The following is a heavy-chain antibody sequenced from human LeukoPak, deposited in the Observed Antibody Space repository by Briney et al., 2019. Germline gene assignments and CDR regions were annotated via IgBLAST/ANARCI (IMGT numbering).Heavy chain of an antibody. J-gene: IGHJ4*02. CDR2: IYHSGST. D-gene: IGHD3-10*01. CDR1: GYSISSGYY. Sequence: PSETLSLTCTVSGYSISSGYYWGWIRQPPGKGLEWIGSIYHSGSTYYNPSLKSRVTISVDTSKNQFSLKLSSVTAADTAVYCCAREGDGSFDYWGQGTLVTVSS. CDR3: AREGDGSFDY. V-gene: IGHV4-38-2*02.